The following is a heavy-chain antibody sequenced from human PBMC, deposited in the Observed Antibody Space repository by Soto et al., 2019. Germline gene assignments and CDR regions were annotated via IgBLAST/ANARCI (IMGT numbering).Heavy chain of an antibody. CDR3: AIGNSGAFDI. J-gene: IGHJ3*02. D-gene: IGHD1-26*01. V-gene: IGHV1-3*01. Sequence: QVQLVQSGAEVKKPGASVKVSCKASGYTLTTYSMHWVRQAPGQRLEWMGWMNPLNGDTKYSQRFQGRLTIIRDTSASTAYMELSSLRSEDTAIYYCAIGNSGAFDIWGQGTMVTVSS. CDR2: MNPLNGDT. CDR1: GYTLTTYS.